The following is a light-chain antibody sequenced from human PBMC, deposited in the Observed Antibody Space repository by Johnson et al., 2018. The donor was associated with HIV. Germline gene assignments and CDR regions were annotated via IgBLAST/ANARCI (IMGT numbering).Light chain of an antibody. CDR2: DND. Sequence: VLTQPPSVSAAPGRWVTVSCSGTTSNIGDHSVSWFQHLPGAAPKLLIYDNDRRPSGVPDRFSGSKSAASATLDITGLQSGDEGDYYCGTWDSSLSAGVFGTGTKVTVL. J-gene: IGLJ1*01. CDR1: TSNIGDHS. CDR3: GTWDSSLSAGV. V-gene: IGLV1-51*02.